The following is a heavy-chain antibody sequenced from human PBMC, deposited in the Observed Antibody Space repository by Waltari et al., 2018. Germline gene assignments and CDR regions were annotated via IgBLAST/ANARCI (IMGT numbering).Heavy chain of an antibody. Sequence: QVQLVQSGAEVKKPGASVKVSCKASGYTFTSYAMHWVRQAPGQRLEWMGWINAGNGNTKYSQKFQGRVTITRDTSASTAYMELSSLRSEDTAVYYCAREEGGIVVVIPTPFDYWGQGTLVTVSS. CDR3: AREEGGIVVVIPTPFDY. CDR1: GYTFTSYA. D-gene: IGHD3-22*01. CDR2: INAGNGNT. V-gene: IGHV1-3*01. J-gene: IGHJ4*02.